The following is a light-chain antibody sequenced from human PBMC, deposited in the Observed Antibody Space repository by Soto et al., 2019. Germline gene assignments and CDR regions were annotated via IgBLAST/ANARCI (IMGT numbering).Light chain of an antibody. Sequence: DIQMTQSPSSLSASVGDRVTITCRASQGIGSDLGWFQQKPGKAPKRLIFDASHLQSGVPSRFSGSGSGTEFTLTITSLQPDDFATYYCLQHNSCPPTFGQGIEVEMK. CDR1: QGIGSD. CDR3: LQHNSCPPT. V-gene: IGKV1-17*01. J-gene: IGKJ1*01. CDR2: DAS.